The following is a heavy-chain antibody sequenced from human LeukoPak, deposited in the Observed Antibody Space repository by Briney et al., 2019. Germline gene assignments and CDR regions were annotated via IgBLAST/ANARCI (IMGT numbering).Heavy chain of an antibody. Sequence: SVKVSCKASGGTFSSYAISWVRQAPGQGLEWMGRIIPILGIANYAQKFQGRVTITADKSTSTAYMELSSLRSEDTAVYYCARAMGWEPRYAFDIWGQGTMVTVSS. CDR3: ARAMGWEPRYAFDI. J-gene: IGHJ3*02. CDR2: IIPILGIA. CDR1: GGTFSSYA. V-gene: IGHV1-69*04. D-gene: IGHD1-26*01.